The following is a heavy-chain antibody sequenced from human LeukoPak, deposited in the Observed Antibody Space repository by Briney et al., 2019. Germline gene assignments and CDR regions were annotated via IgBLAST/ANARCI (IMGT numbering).Heavy chain of an antibody. CDR2: INTDGSNT. V-gene: IGHV3-74*01. CDR1: GFTLSSYW. J-gene: IGHJ4*02. CDR3: ATSRTFDY. Sequence: GGSLRLSCAASGFTLSSYWMHWVRQAPGKGLVWVLHINTDGSNTRYADSVKGRFTISRDNAENTLYLQMNSLRVDDTAVYYCATSRTFDYWGQGTLVTVSS.